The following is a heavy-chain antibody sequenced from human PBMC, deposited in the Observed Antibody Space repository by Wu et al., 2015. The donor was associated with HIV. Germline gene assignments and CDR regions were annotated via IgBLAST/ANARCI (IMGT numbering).Heavy chain of an antibody. Sequence: QVQLVQSGAEVKRPGASVKVSCKTSGYSFTAYYIHWVRQAPGQGPEWMGWIIPIFGTANYAQKFQGRVTITADESTSTAYMELSSLRSEDTAVYYCATGLEVGGYYYYYGMDVWGQGTTVTVSS. J-gene: IGHJ6*02. CDR2: IIPIFGTA. CDR3: ATGLEVGGYYYYYGMDV. V-gene: IGHV1-69*01. D-gene: IGHD3-3*01. CDR1: GYSFTAYY.